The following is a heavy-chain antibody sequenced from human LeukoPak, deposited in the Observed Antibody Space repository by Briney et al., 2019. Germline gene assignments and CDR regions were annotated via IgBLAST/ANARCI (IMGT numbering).Heavy chain of an antibody. CDR2: ISGSGDNT. D-gene: IGHD6-6*01. V-gene: IGHV3-23*01. Sequence: RGSLRLSCAASGFTFSSYAMSWVRQAPGRGLEWVSAISGSGDNTYYADSVKGRFTISRDNSKNTLYMEMNSLRAEDTAVYYCAKGGRGSIATRPDYWGQGTLVTVSS. J-gene: IGHJ4*02. CDR1: GFTFSSYA. CDR3: AKGGRGSIATRPDY.